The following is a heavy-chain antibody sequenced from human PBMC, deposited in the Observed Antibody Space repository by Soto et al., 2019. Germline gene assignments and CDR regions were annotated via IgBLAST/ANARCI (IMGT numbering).Heavy chain of an antibody. D-gene: IGHD5-18*01. CDR2: IYSDGTT. CDR1: GGSIGGYY. J-gene: IGHJ5*02. CDR3: ARDRGYRSGSFGS. Sequence: QVQLQESGPGLVKPSETLSLTCIVSGGSIGGYYWSWIRQPAGKELEWIGRIYSDGTTNYNPSLKGRGTMSVDTSKKQISLKLTSVTAADTAMYYCARDRGYRSGSFGSWGQGVLVTVSS. V-gene: IGHV4-4*07.